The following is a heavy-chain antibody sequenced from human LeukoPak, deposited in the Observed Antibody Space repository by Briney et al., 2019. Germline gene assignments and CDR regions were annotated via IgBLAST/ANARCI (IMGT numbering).Heavy chain of an antibody. V-gene: IGHV4-31*03. CDR1: GGSSSSGGYY. Sequence: SEALSLTCIVSGGSSSSGGYYWSWIRQHPGKGLEWIGHIYYSGSTSYNPSLKTRLVISVDTSQNQFSLKLNSVTAADTAVYYCARAPDSSGDSYYFDYWGQGTLVTVSS. CDR2: IYYSGST. CDR3: ARAPDSSGDSYYFDY. J-gene: IGHJ4*02. D-gene: IGHD3-22*01.